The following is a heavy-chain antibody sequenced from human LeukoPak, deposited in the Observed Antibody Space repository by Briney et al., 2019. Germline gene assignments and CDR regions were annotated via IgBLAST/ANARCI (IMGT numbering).Heavy chain of an antibody. J-gene: IGHJ4*02. D-gene: IGHD3-22*01. CDR2: ISSSGSTI. Sequence: GGSLRLSCAASGFTFSSYEMNWVRQAPGKGLEWVSYISSSGSTIYYADSVKGRFTISRDNAKNSLYLQMNSLRAEDTAVYYCAKVNRYDSSGYPDYWGQGTLVTVSS. CDR1: GFTFSSYE. V-gene: IGHV3-48*03. CDR3: AKVNRYDSSGYPDY.